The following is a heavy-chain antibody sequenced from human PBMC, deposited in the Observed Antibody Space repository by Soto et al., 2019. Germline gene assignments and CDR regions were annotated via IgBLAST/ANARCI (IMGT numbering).Heavy chain of an antibody. CDR1: GFTFSSYS. J-gene: IGHJ4*02. V-gene: IGHV3-21*01. CDR2: ISSDSSYI. Sequence: GESLKISCGASGFTFSSYSMNWVRQAPGKGLEWVSAISSDSSYIYYPDSVKGRFIISRDNAKNSLYLQMNSLRAEDTAVYYCARDTPPFDYWGQGSLVTVSS. CDR3: ARDTPPFDY.